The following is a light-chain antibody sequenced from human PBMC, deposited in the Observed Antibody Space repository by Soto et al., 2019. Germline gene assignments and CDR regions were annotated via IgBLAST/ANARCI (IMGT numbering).Light chain of an antibody. V-gene: IGKV3-20*01. CDR3: QQYGNSPT. J-gene: IGKJ1*01. CDR1: QSVTAGY. CDR2: ETS. Sequence: EIVLTQSPATLSLSPGERATLSCRASQSVTAGYFAWYQQKPGQAPRLLIYETSSRTTGIPDRFSGSGSGTDFTLTISRLEPEDFAVYYCQQYGNSPTFGQGTKVDI.